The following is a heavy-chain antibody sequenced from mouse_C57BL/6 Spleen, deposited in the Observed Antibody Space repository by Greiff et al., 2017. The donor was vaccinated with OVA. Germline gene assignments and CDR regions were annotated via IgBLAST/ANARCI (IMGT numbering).Heavy chain of an antibody. CDR2: ISSGGDYI. CDR3: TREGYYGSSSMDY. V-gene: IGHV5-9-1*02. Sequence: EVNVVESGEGLVKPGGSLKLSCAASGFTFSSYAMSWVRQTPEKRLEWVAYISSGGDYIYYADTVKGRFTISRDNARNTLYLQMSSLKSEDTAMYYCTREGYYGSSSMDYWGQGTSVTVSS. D-gene: IGHD1-1*01. J-gene: IGHJ4*01. CDR1: GFTFSSYA.